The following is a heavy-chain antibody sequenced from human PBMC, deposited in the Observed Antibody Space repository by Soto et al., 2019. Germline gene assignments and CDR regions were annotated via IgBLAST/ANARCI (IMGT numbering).Heavy chain of an antibody. V-gene: IGHV3-23*01. CDR1: GFTFSTYT. CDR3: AKARCITTNCYVPDY. J-gene: IGHJ4*02. Sequence: GGSLRLSCVASGFTFSTYTMSWVRQAPGKGLEWVSVISASGGSPSYADSVQGRFSISRDNTKNTLYLQMNSLRGEDTAMYYCAKARCITTNCYVPDYWGQGTMVTVSS. CDR2: ISASGGSP. D-gene: IGHD3-10*01.